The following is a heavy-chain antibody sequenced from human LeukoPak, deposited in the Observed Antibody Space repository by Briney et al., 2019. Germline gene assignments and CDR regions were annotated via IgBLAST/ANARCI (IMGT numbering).Heavy chain of an antibody. J-gene: IGHJ3*02. V-gene: IGHV5-51*01. CDR3: ARTMVRGVIILDAFDI. CDR2: IYPGDSDT. CDR1: GYTFTSYW. Sequence: GESLQISCEGSGYTFTSYWIGWVRQMPGKGLEWMGIIYPGDSDTRYSPSFQGQVTISADKSISTAYLQWSSLKASDTAMYYCARTMVRGVIILDAFDIWGQGTMVTVSS. D-gene: IGHD3-10*01.